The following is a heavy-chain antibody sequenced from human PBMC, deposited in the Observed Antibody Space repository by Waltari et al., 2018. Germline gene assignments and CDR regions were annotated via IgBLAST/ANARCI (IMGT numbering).Heavy chain of an antibody. CDR2: IYTSGST. Sequence: QVQLQESGPGLVKPSQTLSLTCTVSGGSISSGSYYWSWIRQPAGKGLEWIGRIYTSGSTNYNPSLKSRVTISVDTSKNQFSLKLSSVTAADTAVYYCARGTGDLMDYYYYYMDVWGQGTLVTVSS. CDR3: ARGTGDLMDYYYYYMDV. CDR1: GGSISSGSYY. J-gene: IGHJ6*03. D-gene: IGHD7-27*01. V-gene: IGHV4-61*02.